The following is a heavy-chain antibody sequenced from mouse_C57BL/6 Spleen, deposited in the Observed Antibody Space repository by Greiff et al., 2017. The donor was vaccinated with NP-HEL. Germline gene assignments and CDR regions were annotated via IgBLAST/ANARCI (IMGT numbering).Heavy chain of an antibody. D-gene: IGHD2-3*01. CDR2: IWWDDDK. Sequence: QVTLKESGPGILQPSQTLSLTCSFSGFSLSTFGMGVGWIRQPSGKGLEWLAHIWWDDDKYYNPALKSRLTISKDTSKNQVFLKIANVDTADTATYYCARIRGPIYDGYPWFAYWGQGTLVTVSA. CDR3: ARIRGPIYDGYPWFAY. CDR1: GFSLSTFGMG. J-gene: IGHJ3*01. V-gene: IGHV8-8*01.